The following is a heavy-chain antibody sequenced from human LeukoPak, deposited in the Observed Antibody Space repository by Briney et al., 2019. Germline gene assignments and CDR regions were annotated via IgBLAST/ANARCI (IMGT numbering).Heavy chain of an antibody. CDR3: ARGPPGGAFDI. V-gene: IGHV4-30-4*01. J-gene: IGHJ3*02. D-gene: IGHD3-16*01. CDR2: IYYSGST. Sequence: SETLSLTCTVSGGSISSGDYYWSWIRQPPGKGLEWIGYIYYSGSTYYNPSLKSRVTISVDTSKNQFSLKLSSVTAADTAVYYCARGPPGGAFDIWGQGTMVTVSS. CDR1: GGSISSGDYY.